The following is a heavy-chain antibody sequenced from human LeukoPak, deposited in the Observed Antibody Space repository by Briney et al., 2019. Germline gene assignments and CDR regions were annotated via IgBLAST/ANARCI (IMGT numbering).Heavy chain of an antibody. V-gene: IGHV3-30*18. CDR3: AKITYCSGGSCPPDY. Sequence: PGRSLRLSCAASGFSFRSYGMHWVRQAPGKGLEWVAVISYDGSNKYYADSVKGRFTISRDNSKNTLYLQMNSLRAEDTAVYYCAKITYCSGGSCPPDYWGQGTLVTVSS. CDR2: ISYDGSNK. CDR1: GFSFRSYG. J-gene: IGHJ4*02. D-gene: IGHD2-15*01.